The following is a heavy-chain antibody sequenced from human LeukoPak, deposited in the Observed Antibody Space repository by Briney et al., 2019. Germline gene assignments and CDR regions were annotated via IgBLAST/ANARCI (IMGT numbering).Heavy chain of an antibody. CDR2: ISGSGGST. CDR3: AKDASSENYYGSGSYFDY. Sequence: GGSLRLSCAASGFTFSSYAMSWVRQAPGKGMEWVSAISGSGGSTYYADSVKGRFTISRDNSKNTLYLQMNSLRAEDTAVYYCAKDASSENYYGSGSYFDYWGQGSLVSVSS. V-gene: IGHV3-23*01. J-gene: IGHJ4*02. D-gene: IGHD3-10*01. CDR1: GFTFSSYA.